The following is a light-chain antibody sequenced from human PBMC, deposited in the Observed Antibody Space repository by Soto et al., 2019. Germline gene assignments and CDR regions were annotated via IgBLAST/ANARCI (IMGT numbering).Light chain of an antibody. CDR1: QSVNSN. Sequence: EIVLTQSPATLSVSPGDRATLSCRASQSVNSNLAWYHLKPGQAPRLLIYGASIRAAGIPARFTGSESGTEVTISISSLQSEDFAVYYCQQYDDWPCTFGHGTKVEIK. J-gene: IGKJ1*01. V-gene: IGKV3-15*01. CDR2: GAS. CDR3: QQYDDWPCT.